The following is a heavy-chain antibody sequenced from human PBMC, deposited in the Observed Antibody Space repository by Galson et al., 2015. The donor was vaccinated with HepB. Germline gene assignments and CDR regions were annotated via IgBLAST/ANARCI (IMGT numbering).Heavy chain of an antibody. CDR2: INTNTGNP. CDR3: ARDPGGNDYSDYEIDY. CDR1: GYTFINYA. Sequence: SVKVSCKASGYTFINYAMNWVRQAPGQGLEWMGWINTNTGNPTYAQGFTGRFVFSLDTSVSTAYLQISSLKAEDTAVYYCARDPGGNDYSDYEIDYWGQGTLVTVSS. D-gene: IGHD4-11*01. J-gene: IGHJ4*01. V-gene: IGHV7-4-1*02.